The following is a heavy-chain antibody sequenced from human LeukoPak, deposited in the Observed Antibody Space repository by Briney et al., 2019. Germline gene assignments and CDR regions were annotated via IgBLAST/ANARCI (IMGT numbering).Heavy chain of an antibody. J-gene: IGHJ5*02. CDR2: ISAYNGNT. Sequence: ASVKVSCKASGYTFTSYGISWVRQAPGQGLEWMGWISAYNGNTNYAQKLQGRVTMTTDTSTSTAYMELSSLRSEDTAVYYCARVDTIFRRGWFDPWGQGTLVTVSS. V-gene: IGHV1-18*01. CDR1: GYTFTSYG. CDR3: ARVDTIFRRGWFDP. D-gene: IGHD3-9*01.